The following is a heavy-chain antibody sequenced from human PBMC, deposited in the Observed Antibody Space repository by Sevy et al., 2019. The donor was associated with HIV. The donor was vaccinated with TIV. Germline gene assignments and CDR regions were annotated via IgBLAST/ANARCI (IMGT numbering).Heavy chain of an antibody. J-gene: IGHJ4*02. CDR2: ISGSGGST. D-gene: IGHD6-13*01. CDR3: EAIATAGRDY. CDR1: GLIFSSYV. Sequence: GGSLRLSCAASGLIFSSYVMSWLRQAPGKGLEWVSAISGSGGSTYYADSVKGRFTISRDNSKNTLDLQMNSLRAEDTAVYYCEAIATAGRDYWGQGTLVTVSS. V-gene: IGHV3-23*01.